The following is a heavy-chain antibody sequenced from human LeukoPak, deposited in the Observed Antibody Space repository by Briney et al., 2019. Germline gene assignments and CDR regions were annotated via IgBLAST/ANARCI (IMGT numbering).Heavy chain of an antibody. D-gene: IGHD3-22*01. CDR1: GGSISSGDYY. CDR2: IYYSGST. V-gene: IGHV4-31*03. J-gene: IGHJ3*02. Sequence: SETLSLTCTVSGGSISSGDYYWSWIRQHPGKGLEWIGYIYYSGSTYYNPSLKSRVTISVDTSKNQFSLKLSSVTAADTAVYYCARAAYYDSSGSDAFDIWGQGTMVTVSS. CDR3: ARAAYYDSSGSDAFDI.